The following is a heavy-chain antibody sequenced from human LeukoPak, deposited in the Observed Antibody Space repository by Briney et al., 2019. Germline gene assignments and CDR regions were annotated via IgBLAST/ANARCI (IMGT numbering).Heavy chain of an antibody. V-gene: IGHV3-7*01. J-gene: IGHJ4*02. Sequence: PGGSLRRSCAASGFTFSSYWMNWVRQTPGKGLEWVANINQDGSVKYYVDSVKGRFTISRGNAKNSLYLQMNSLRAEDTAVYYCARAGVYCPNGVCRTNFDYWGQGTLVTVSS. CDR3: ARAGVYCPNGVCRTNFDY. D-gene: IGHD2-8*01. CDR1: GFTFSSYW. CDR2: INQDGSVK.